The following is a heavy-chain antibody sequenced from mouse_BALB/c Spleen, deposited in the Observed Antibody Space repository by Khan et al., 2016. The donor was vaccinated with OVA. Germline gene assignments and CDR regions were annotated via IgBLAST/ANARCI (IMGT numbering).Heavy chain of an antibody. V-gene: IGHV9-2-1*01. J-gene: IGHJ3*01. CDR2: INTETGAP. CDR3: ALYYGYDGGFAY. CDR1: GYTFTDYS. Sequence: QIQLVQSGPELKKPGETVKISCKASGYTFTDYSMHWVKQAPGKGLKWMGWINTETGAPTYADDFKGRFAFSLDTSASTAYLQINNLKNEDTATYFCALYYGYDGGFAYWGQGTLVTVSA. D-gene: IGHD2-2*01.